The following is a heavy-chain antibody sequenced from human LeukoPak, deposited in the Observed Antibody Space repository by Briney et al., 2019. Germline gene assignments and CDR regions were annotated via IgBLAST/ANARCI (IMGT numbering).Heavy chain of an antibody. CDR1: GGSINSGGYY. V-gene: IGHV4-61*08. J-gene: IGHJ6*02. CDR2: IYYFGST. Sequence: SETLSLTCTVSGGSINSGGYYWNWIRQHPGKGLEWIGYIYYFGSTYYNPSLKSRVTISVDTSKNQFSLKLSSVTAADTAVYYCARGSYDFWSGYYFVVRGSANYGMDVWGQGTTVTVSS. D-gene: IGHD3-3*01. CDR3: ARGSYDFWSGYYFVVRGSANYGMDV.